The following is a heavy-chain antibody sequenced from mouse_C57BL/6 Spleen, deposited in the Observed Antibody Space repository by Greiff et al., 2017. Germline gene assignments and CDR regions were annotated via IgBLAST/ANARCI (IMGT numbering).Heavy chain of an antibody. CDR2: INPNNGGT. CDR3: ARLGDCDGTYAMDY. CDR1: GYTLTDHY. V-gene: IGHV1-26*01. J-gene: IGHJ4*01. Sequence: EVQLQQSGPELAKPGASVKISCKASGYTLTDHYTNWVKQSHGKSLEWSGDINPNNGGTSYNQKFKGKATLTVDKSSRTAYMELRSLTSEDSAVYYCARLGDCDGTYAMDYWGQGTSVTVSS. D-gene: IGHD2-4*01.